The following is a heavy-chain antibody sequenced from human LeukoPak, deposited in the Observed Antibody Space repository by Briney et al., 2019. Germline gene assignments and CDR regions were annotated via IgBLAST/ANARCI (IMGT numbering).Heavy chain of an antibody. CDR1: GGSISSSSHY. J-gene: IGHJ4*02. CDR2: IYYSGST. V-gene: IGHV4-39*07. CDR3: ASLRFWAFDY. Sequence: SETLSLTCTVSGGSISSSSHYWGWIRQPPGKGLEWIGNIYYSGSTYYNPSLKSRVTISVDTSKNQFSLKLSSVTAADTAVYYCASLRFWAFDYWGQGTLVTVSS. D-gene: IGHD3-3*01.